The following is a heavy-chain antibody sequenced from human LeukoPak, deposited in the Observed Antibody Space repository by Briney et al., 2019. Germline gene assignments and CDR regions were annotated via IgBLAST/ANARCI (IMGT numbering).Heavy chain of an antibody. CDR1: GFTFSNFS. Sequence: GGSLRLSCAGSGFTFSNFSMSWVRRTPGEGLEWVSGIINSGDTLYGDSVKGRFTISRDNSKNTLYLEMNSLRAEDTAIYYCAKMKGHPLPKYYMDVWGQGTTVTVSS. V-gene: IGHV3-23*01. J-gene: IGHJ6*01. CDR3: AKMKGHPLPKYYMDV. CDR2: IINSGDT. D-gene: IGHD1-26*01.